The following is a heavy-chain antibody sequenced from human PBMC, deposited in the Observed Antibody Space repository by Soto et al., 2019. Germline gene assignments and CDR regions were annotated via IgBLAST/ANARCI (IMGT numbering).Heavy chain of an antibody. CDR1: GGSISSSSYY. Sequence: SETLSLTCTVSGGSISSSSYYWGWIRQPPGKGLEWIGEIHHSGNTNYNPSLKSRVIISIDMSKNQFSLTLSSVTAADTAVYYCARYSALRFLGYYYGLDVWGQGTTVTVSS. CDR2: IHHSGNT. J-gene: IGHJ6*02. CDR3: ARYSALRFLGYYYGLDV. D-gene: IGHD3-3*01. V-gene: IGHV4-39*07.